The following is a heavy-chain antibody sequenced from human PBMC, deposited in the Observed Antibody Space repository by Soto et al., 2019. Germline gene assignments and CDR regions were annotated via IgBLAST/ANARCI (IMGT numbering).Heavy chain of an antibody. CDR3: ARDRGEAYYYYMDV. V-gene: IGHV3-7*01. J-gene: IGHJ6*03. Sequence: EVQLVESGGGLVQPGGSLRLSCAASGFTFSSYWRSWVRQAPGKGLEWVANIKQDGSEKYYVDSVKGRFTISRDNAKNALYLQMNSLRAEDTAVYYCARDRGEAYYYYMDVWGKGTTVTVSS. CDR1: GFTFSSYW. CDR2: IKQDGSEK. D-gene: IGHD3-16*01.